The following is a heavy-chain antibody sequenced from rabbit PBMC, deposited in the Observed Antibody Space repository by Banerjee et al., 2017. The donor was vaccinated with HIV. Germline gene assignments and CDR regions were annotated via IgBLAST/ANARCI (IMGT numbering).Heavy chain of an antibody. CDR1: GFDFSSNA. CDR2: IYAGDGST. CDR3: ARGSAYAGAGYAL. V-gene: IGHV1S47*01. Sequence: EESGGGLVQPEGSLTLTCKASGFDFSSNAMCWVRQAPGKGPEWIACIYAGDGSTDYASWVNGRLTISSHNAQNTLYLQLNSLTAADTATYFCARGSAYAGAGYALWGPGTLVTVS. J-gene: IGHJ6*01. D-gene: IGHD4-2*01.